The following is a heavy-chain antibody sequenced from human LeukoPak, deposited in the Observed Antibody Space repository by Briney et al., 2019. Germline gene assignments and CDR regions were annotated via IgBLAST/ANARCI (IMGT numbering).Heavy chain of an antibody. V-gene: IGHV4-59*01. Sequence: SETLSLTCTVSGGSISSYYWSWIRQPPGKGLEWIGYIYYSGSTNYNPSLKSRVTISVDTSKNQFSLKLSSVTAAVTAVYYCAREHNWYFDLWGRGTLVTVSS. CDR1: GGSISSYY. CDR2: IYYSGST. J-gene: IGHJ2*01. CDR3: AREHNWYFDL.